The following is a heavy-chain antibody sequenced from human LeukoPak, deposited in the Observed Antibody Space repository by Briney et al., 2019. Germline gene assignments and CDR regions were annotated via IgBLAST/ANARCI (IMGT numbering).Heavy chain of an antibody. D-gene: IGHD3-22*01. CDR3: ARDLLRGYYDSSGYYLTY. J-gene: IGHJ4*02. Sequence: ASVKVSCRAFGYTFTSNYMHWVRQAPGQGPEWMGVISPSGGSTTYAQKLQGRVTMTTDTSTSTAYMELRSLRSDDTAVYYCARDLLRGYYDSSGYYLTYWGQGTLVTVPS. CDR2: ISPSGGST. V-gene: IGHV1-46*01. CDR1: GYTFTSNY.